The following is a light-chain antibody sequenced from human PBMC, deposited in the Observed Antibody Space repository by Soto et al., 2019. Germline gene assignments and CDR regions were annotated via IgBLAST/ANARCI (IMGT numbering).Light chain of an antibody. CDR3: SSYTSSSTVV. J-gene: IGLJ2*01. CDR2: DVR. CDR1: SSDVGGYNS. V-gene: IGLV2-14*01. Sequence: QSALTQPASVSGSPGQSITISCTGTSSDVGGYNSVSWYQQHPGKAPKLMIYDVRNRPSGVSNRFSGSKSGNTSSLTISGLQAEDEADYYCSSYTSSSTVVFGGGTQRTVL.